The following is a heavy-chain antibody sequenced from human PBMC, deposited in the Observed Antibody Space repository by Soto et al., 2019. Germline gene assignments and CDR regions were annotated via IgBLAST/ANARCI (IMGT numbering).Heavy chain of an antibody. CDR3: ARAPGRVTFYGMDV. CDR1: RFTFSSYG. J-gene: IGHJ6*02. Sequence: GGSLRLSCAASRFTFSSYGMHWVRQAPGKGLEWVAVIWYDGSNKYYADSVKGRFTISRDNSKNTLYLQMNSLRAEDTAVYYWARAPGRVTFYGMDVWGQGTTVTVSS. D-gene: IGHD3-16*01. CDR2: IWYDGSNK. V-gene: IGHV3-33*01.